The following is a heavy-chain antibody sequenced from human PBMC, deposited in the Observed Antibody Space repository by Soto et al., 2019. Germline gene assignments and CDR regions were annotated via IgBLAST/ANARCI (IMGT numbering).Heavy chain of an antibody. CDR1: GFAVSSKY. D-gene: IGHD6-19*01. V-gene: IGHV3-53*01. J-gene: IGHJ4*02. Sequence: EVQLVESGGGLIQPGGSLRLSCAASGFAVSSKYMTWVRQAPGKGLEWVSVIYGGGNTYYADSVKGRFTISRDTSKNTLYLKMNSLRAEDTAVYYCVQTTGWPGFDFWGQGPLVTVSS. CDR3: VQTTGWPGFDF. CDR2: IYGGGNT.